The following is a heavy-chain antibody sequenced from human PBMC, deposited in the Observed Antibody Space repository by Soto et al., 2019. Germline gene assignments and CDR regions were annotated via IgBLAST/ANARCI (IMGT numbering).Heavy chain of an antibody. V-gene: IGHV3-74*01. CDR3: ARHVAVATISWGTYGMDV. D-gene: IGHD5-12*01. CDR2: INSDGSNT. Sequence: EVQLVESGGGLVQPGGSLRLSCAASGFTFSSYWMHWVRQAPGEGLVWVSRINSDGSNTTYADSVKGRFTTSRDNAKNTLFLQMNSLRGEDTAVYYCARHVAVATISWGTYGMDVWGQVTTVTVSS. CDR1: GFTFSSYW. J-gene: IGHJ6*02.